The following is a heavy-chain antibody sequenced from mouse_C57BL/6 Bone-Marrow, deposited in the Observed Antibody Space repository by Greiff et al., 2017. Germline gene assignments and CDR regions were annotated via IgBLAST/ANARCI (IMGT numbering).Heavy chain of an antibody. CDR2: INYDGSST. CDR3: ARVLYYGSRDDYAMDY. D-gene: IGHD1-1*01. CDR1: GFTFSDYY. J-gene: IGHJ4*01. Sequence: DVMLVESEGGLVQPGSSMKLSCTASGFTFSDYYMAWVRQVPEKGLEWVANINYDGSSTYYLDSLKSRFIISRDNAKNILYLQMSSLTSEDTATYYCARVLYYGSRDDYAMDYWGQGTSVTGSS. V-gene: IGHV5-16*01.